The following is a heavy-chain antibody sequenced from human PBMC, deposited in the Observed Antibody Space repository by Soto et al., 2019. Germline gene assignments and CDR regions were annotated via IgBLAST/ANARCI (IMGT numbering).Heavy chain of an antibody. V-gene: IGHV1-69*12. CDR3: ARELRSGSTVAVTSLFDY. Sequence: QVQLVQSGAEVKKPGSSVKVSCKASGGTFSSYAISWVRQAPGQGLEWMGGIIPIFGTANYAQKFQGRVTITADESTSTAYMELSSLRSEDTAVYYCARELRSGSTVAVTSLFDYWGQGTLVTVSS. CDR1: GGTFSSYA. J-gene: IGHJ4*02. CDR2: IIPIFGTA. D-gene: IGHD6-19*01.